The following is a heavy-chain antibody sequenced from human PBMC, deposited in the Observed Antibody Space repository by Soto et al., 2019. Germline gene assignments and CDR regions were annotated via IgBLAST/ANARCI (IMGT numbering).Heavy chain of an antibody. CDR1: GDTFIDFY. Sequence: ASVKVSCKASGDTFIDFYIHWVRQAPGQGLEWMGWINSKSGATNYAQKFRGRVTMTRDTSISTAYLELSSLRSDDTAVYYCARGSVASAAKPSGMDVWGQGTTVTVSS. D-gene: IGHD6-13*01. V-gene: IGHV1-2*02. J-gene: IGHJ6*02. CDR3: ARGSVASAAKPSGMDV. CDR2: INSKSGAT.